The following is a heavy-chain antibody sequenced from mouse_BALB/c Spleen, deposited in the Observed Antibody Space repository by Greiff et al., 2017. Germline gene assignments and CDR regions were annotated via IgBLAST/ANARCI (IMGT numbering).Heavy chain of an antibody. CDR3: AKAYYGSSLDY. CDR1: GFSLTSYG. J-gene: IGHJ2*01. D-gene: IGHD1-1*01. V-gene: IGHV2-9*02. CDR2: IWAGGST. Sequence: VKVVESGPGLVAPSQSLSITCTASGFSLTSYGVHWVRQTPGKGLEWLGVIWAGGSTNYNSALMSRLSISKDNSMCQVFLKMNSLQTDDTAMYYCAKAYYGSSLDYWGQGTTLTVSS.